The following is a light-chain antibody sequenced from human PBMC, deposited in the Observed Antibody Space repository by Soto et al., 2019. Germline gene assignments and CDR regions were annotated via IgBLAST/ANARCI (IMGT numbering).Light chain of an antibody. CDR1: QSISDS. V-gene: IGKV1-39*01. J-gene: IGKJ4*01. CDR3: QQSFSFPAT. CDR2: AAS. Sequence: DIQMTQSPSSLSASVGDRVTITCRASQSISDSLNWYQHKPGTAPKLLIYAASSLQSGVPSRFSGGGSGTDFTLTISSLQPEDFVTYFCQQSFSFPATFGGGTMVDI.